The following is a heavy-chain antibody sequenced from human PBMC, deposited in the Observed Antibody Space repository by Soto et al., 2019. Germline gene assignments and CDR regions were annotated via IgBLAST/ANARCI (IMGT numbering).Heavy chain of an antibody. CDR2: IYPGDSDT. J-gene: IGHJ3*02. D-gene: IGHD2-15*01. V-gene: IGHV5-51*01. CDR1: GYSFTSYW. CDR3: ARHMEMVVVVAASHDDFDI. Sequence: PGESLKISCKGSGYSFTSYWIGWVRQMPGKGLEWMGIIYPGDSDTRYSPSFQGQVTISADKSISTAYLQWSSLKASDTAMYYCARHMEMVVVVAASHDDFDIWGQGTMVNVSS.